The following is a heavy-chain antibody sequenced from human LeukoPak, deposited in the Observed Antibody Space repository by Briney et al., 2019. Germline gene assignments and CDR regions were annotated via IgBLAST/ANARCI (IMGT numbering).Heavy chain of an antibody. D-gene: IGHD3-10*01. V-gene: IGHV1-8*01. CDR2: MNPNSGNT. Sequence: GASVKVSCKASGYTFTTYDLNWVRQATGQGLEWMGWMNPNSGNTGYAQKFQGRVTMARNISITTAYMELNNLTSEDTAVYYCARRIRGAPTDYWGQGTLVTVSS. CDR1: GYTFTTYD. CDR3: ARRIRGAPTDY. J-gene: IGHJ4*02.